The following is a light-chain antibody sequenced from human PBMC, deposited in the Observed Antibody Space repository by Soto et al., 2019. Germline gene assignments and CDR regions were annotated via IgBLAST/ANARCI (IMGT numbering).Light chain of an antibody. CDR2: GAS. CDR3: QQYGSSLPIT. Sequence: IVFTQSPGTLSLSHRERATLSCRAIDSFSGDYLAWFQQKPGQAPRLLIYGASSRATGIPDRFSGSGSGTDFTLTISRLEPEDFAVYYCQQYGSSLPITFGQGTRLEI. CDR1: DSFSGDY. J-gene: IGKJ5*01. V-gene: IGKV3-20*01.